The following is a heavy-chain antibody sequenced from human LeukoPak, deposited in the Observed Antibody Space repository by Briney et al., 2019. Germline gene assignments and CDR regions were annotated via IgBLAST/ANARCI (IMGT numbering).Heavy chain of an antibody. Sequence: GGSLRLSCAASGFTFSTYAMAWVRQALGKGLEWVSSLNDVGGDAYYADSVKGRFTISRDNSKNTLYLQMNSLRAEDTAVYYCAKEGLPVVGGRYYFDYWGQGTLVTVSS. D-gene: IGHD2-15*01. CDR3: AKEGLPVVGGRYYFDY. CDR2: LNDVGGDA. V-gene: IGHV3-23*01. CDR1: GFTFSTYA. J-gene: IGHJ4*02.